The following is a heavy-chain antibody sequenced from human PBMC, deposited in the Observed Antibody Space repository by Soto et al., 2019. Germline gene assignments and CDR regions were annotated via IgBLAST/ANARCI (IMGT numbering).Heavy chain of an antibody. V-gene: IGHV4-31*03. CDR1: GGSISSGGYY. D-gene: IGHD3-3*01. CDR2: IYYSGST. Sequence: SETLSLTCTVSGGSISSGGYYWSWIRQHPGKGLEWIGYIYYSGSTYYNPSLKSRVTISVDTSKNQFSLKLSSVTAADTAVYYCARIQYYDFWSGYPPPLYYFDYWGQATLVTVSS. J-gene: IGHJ4*02. CDR3: ARIQYYDFWSGYPPPLYYFDY.